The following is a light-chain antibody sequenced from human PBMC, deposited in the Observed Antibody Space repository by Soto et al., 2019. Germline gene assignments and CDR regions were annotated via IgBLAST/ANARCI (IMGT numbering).Light chain of an antibody. CDR1: QSVSSN. CDR2: GAS. J-gene: IGKJ1*01. V-gene: IGKV3-15*01. CDR3: QQYSNWPSWT. Sequence: IGRTQSPATLSVSPGERATLSCRASQSVSSNLAWYQQKPGQAPRLLIYGASTRATGIPARFSGSGSGTDFTLTINRLEPEDFAVYYCQQYSNWPSWTFGQGTKV.